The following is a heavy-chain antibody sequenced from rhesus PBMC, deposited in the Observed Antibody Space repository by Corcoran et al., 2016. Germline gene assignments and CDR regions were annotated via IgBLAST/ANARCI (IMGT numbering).Heavy chain of an antibody. V-gene: IGHV4-160*01. CDR3: ARHNYAKRYGLDS. D-gene: IGHD4-11*01. J-gene: IGHJ6*01. CDR2: IYGSGGST. CDR1: GGSISGYY. Sequence: QVQLQASGPGLVKPSETLSLTCAVSGGSISGYYWSWILQPPGNGLAWIGSIYGSGGSTDYNPSLKSRVTISTDTSKNQFSLKLSSVTAADTAVYYCARHNYAKRYGLDSWGQGVVVTVSS.